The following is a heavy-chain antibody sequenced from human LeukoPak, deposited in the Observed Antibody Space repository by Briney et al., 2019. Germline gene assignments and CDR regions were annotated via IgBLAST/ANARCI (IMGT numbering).Heavy chain of an antibody. Sequence: GASVKVSCKASGYTFTGYYMHYVRQAPGQGLEWMGWINPNSGGTHYAQKFQGRVTMTRDTSVNTIYMELSGLRSDDTAVYYCARDGDYYYDSSGWSWFDPWGQGTLVTVSS. J-gene: IGHJ5*02. CDR3: ARDGDYYYDSSGWSWFDP. D-gene: IGHD3-22*01. CDR2: INPNSGGT. V-gene: IGHV1-2*02. CDR1: GYTFTGYY.